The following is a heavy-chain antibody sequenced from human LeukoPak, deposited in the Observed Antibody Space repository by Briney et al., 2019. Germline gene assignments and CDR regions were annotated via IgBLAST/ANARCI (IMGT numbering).Heavy chain of an antibody. CDR1: GYTFTSYG. D-gene: IGHD4-11*01. Sequence: ASVKVSCKASGYTFTSYGISWVRQAPGQGLEWMGWISAYNGNTNYAQKLQGRVTMTTDKSTSTAYMELSSLRSEDTAVYYCATTNTVTNGMDVWGQGTTVTVSS. J-gene: IGHJ6*02. V-gene: IGHV1-18*01. CDR3: ATTNTVTNGMDV. CDR2: ISAYNGNT.